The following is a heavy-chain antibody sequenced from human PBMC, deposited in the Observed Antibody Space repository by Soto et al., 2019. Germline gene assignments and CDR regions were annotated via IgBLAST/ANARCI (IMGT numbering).Heavy chain of an antibody. Sequence: QVQLQESGPGLVKPSQTLSLTCTVSGGSISSGDYYWSWIRQPPGKGLEWIGYIYYSGSTYYNPSLKSRVTISVDTSKNQFSLKLSSVTAADTAVYYCARDSPYCTNCVCHNWFDPWGQGTLVTVSS. V-gene: IGHV4-30-4*01. J-gene: IGHJ5*02. CDR1: GGSISSGDYY. D-gene: IGHD2-8*01. CDR2: IYYSGST. CDR3: ARDSPYCTNCVCHNWFDP.